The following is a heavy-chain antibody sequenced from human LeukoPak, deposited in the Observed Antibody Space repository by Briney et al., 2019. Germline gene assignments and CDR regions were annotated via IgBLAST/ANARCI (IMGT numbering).Heavy chain of an antibody. CDR1: TLSISRDSY. CDR3: ARGNYYGLGVDTFDI. V-gene: IGHV4-38-2*02. Sequence: SETLSLTCFVSTLSISRDSYWGWIRQPPGKGLEWVGSISHSGNTYYNPSLKSRITTSVDPSKNHFSLKLTSVTAADTAVYYCARGNYYGLGVDTFDIWGQGTMVTVSS. CDR2: ISHSGNT. J-gene: IGHJ3*02. D-gene: IGHD3-10*01.